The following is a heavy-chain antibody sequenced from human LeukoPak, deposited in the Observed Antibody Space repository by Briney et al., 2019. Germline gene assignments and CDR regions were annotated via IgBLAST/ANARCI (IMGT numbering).Heavy chain of an antibody. J-gene: IGHJ4*02. CDR3: RAAADLNDY. CDR2: IRSKCDSYTT. CDR1: GFTFIGSA. D-gene: IGHD6-13*01. Sequence: GGSLKLSCAASGFTFIGSAMHWVRQASGKGLEWLVRIRSKCDSYTTAYAASVKGRFIVSRDDSKNTAYLQMNSLKTEDTAVYYCRAAADLNDYWGQGTLVTVSS. V-gene: IGHV3-73*01.